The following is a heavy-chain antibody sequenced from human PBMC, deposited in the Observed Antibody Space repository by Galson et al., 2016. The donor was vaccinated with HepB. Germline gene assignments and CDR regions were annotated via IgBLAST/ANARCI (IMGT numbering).Heavy chain of an antibody. V-gene: IGHV4-59*01. CDR2: IYSSGST. D-gene: IGHD3-9*01. CDR1: GGSISRYY. Sequence: SETLSLTCSVSGGSISRYYWSWIRQPPGKRLEWMGYIYSSGSTKYHPSLKSRVSISLDTSKNQFSLKLNSVTAADTAVYYCAKLGATHYDILTGYSWPYFFAYWGQGILVTVSS. J-gene: IGHJ4*02. CDR3: AKLGATHYDILTGYSWPYFFAY.